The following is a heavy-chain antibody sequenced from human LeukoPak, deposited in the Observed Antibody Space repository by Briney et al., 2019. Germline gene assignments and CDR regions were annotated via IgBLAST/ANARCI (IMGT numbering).Heavy chain of an antibody. V-gene: IGHV3-23*01. J-gene: IGHJ6*02. CDR1: GFTFSSCA. CDR3: AKHREYCTTTSCFYYGMDV. Sequence: ASVKVSCKASGFTFSSCAMSWVRQAPGKGLEGVSVLSATGYTTHYADSVKGRFTISRDNSKNTLFLQMNSLRAEDTALYYCAKHREYCTTTSCFYYGMDVWGQGTTVAVSS. D-gene: IGHD2-2*01. CDR2: LSATGYTT.